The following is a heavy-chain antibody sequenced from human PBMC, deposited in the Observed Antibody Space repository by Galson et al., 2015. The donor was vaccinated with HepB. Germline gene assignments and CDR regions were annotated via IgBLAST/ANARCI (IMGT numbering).Heavy chain of an antibody. CDR2: ISAYNGNT. Sequence: SVKVSCKASGYTFTSYGISWVRQAPGQGLEWMGWISAYNGNTNYAQKLQGRVTMTTDTSTSTAYMELRSLRSDDTAVYYCARVVPAAIIYYYYYMDVWGKGTTVTVSS. D-gene: IGHD2-2*01. CDR1: GYTFTSYG. CDR3: ARVVPAAIIYYYYYMDV. V-gene: IGHV1-18*01. J-gene: IGHJ6*03.